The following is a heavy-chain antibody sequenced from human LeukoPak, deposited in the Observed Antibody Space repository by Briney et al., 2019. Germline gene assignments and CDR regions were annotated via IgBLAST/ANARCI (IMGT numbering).Heavy chain of an antibody. V-gene: IGHV4-38-2*02. J-gene: IGHJ3*02. CDR3: ARDRDHSYAFDI. CDR2: IYHSGST. Sequence: WETLSLTCTVSGYSISSGYYWGWIRQPPGKGLEWIGSIYHSGSTYYNPSLKSRVTISVDTSKNQFSLKLSSVTAADTAVYYCARDRDHSYAFDIWGQGTMVTVSS. CDR1: GYSISSGYY. D-gene: IGHD1-26*01.